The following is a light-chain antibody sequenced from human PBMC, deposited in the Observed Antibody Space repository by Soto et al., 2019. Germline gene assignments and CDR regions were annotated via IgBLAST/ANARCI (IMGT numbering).Light chain of an antibody. J-gene: IGKJ3*01. CDR1: QDITNC. CDR2: DAS. Sequence: DIQMTQSPSALSASVGDSVTITCQASQDITNCFNCYHQKPGKAPKLLIYDASNLETVVPSRFSGSGSGRHFTFTITSLQPEDIGTYYCQQYECLPVTFGRGTKVDI. CDR3: QQYECLPVT. V-gene: IGKV1-33*01.